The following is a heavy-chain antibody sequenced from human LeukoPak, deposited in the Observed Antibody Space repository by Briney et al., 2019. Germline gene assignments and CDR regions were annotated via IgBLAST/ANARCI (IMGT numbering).Heavy chain of an antibody. CDR1: GFTFSSYA. Sequence: SGGSLRLSCAASGFTFSSYAMSWVRQAPGKGLEWVSAISGSGGSTYYADSVKGRFTISRDNSKNPLYLQMNSLRAEDTAVYYCAKDPSYYGSGSYPYYYYYYGMDVWGQGTTVTVSS. V-gene: IGHV3-23*01. CDR2: ISGSGGST. CDR3: AKDPSYYGSGSYPYYYYYYGMDV. D-gene: IGHD3-10*01. J-gene: IGHJ6*02.